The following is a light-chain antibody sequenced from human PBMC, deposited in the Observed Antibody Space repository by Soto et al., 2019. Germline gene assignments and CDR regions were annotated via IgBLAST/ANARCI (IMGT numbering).Light chain of an antibody. CDR2: GAS. CDR1: QSVTRSS. V-gene: IGKV3-20*01. J-gene: IGKJ1*01. Sequence: EIVLTPSPGTLSLSPGERATLSCSAIQSVTRSSLAWYQQKPGQAPRLLIYGASSRATGIPDRFSGSGSGTHFTLDVSRLEPEDFAIYYCHQYCSSPSTFGQGTKVEIK. CDR3: HQYCSSPST.